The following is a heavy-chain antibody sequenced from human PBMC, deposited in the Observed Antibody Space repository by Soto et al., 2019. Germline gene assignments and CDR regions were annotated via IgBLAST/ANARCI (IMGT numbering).Heavy chain of an antibody. CDR1: GFSFSTYG. CDR2: VSGGSGVT. CDR3: TRWNGYGDL. Sequence: EMQLLESGGGVVQPGGSLRLSCVVSGFSFSTYGVTWVRQAPGKGLEWVCGVSGGSGVTHYTDSVKGRFTTSGDDSKNTVYLQMHSLRGEDTAVYYCTRWNGYGDLWGQGTLVTVSS. D-gene: IGHD1-1*01. V-gene: IGHV3-23*01. J-gene: IGHJ5*02.